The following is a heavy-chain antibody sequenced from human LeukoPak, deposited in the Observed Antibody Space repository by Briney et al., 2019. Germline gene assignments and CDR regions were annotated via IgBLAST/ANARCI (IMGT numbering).Heavy chain of an antibody. CDR2: RNPNSGRT. CDR3: ARGPVSTHGMDV. CDR1: GYTFSNYD. V-gene: IGHV1-8*01. D-gene: IGHD6-13*01. Sequence: ASVKVSCKASGYTFSNYDINWVRQATGQGLEWMGWRNPNSGRTGFAQKFQGRLTMTADTSISTAYMELSSLTSDDTAVYYCARGPVSTHGMDVWGQGTTVTVSS. J-gene: IGHJ6*02.